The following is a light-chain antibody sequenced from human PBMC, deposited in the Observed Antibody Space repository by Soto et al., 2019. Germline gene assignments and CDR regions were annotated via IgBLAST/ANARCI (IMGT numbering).Light chain of an antibody. CDR1: EDIRSY. J-gene: IGKJ3*01. Sequence: DIQMTQSPSSLSASVGDRVTITCQASEDIRSYLAWYQQRPGKAPELLIYGASTLRTGVASRFSGSGSGTEFTLTISSLQPEDFATYFCQQLNIFPPLFTFGPGTKVDIK. CDR3: QQLNIFPPLFT. CDR2: GAS. V-gene: IGKV1-9*01.